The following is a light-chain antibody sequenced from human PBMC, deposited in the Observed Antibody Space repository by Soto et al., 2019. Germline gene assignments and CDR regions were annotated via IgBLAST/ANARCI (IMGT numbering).Light chain of an antibody. J-gene: IGKJ5*01. Sequence: EIVLTQSPGTLSLSPGDRATLSCRASRSVSGNYLAWYQQKPGQAPRVLIYAASSRATGIPDRFSGSGSGTDFTLTISSLEPEDFALYYCQQRSNWPITFGQGTRLEIK. V-gene: IGKV3D-20*02. CDR1: RSVSGNY. CDR2: AAS. CDR3: QQRSNWPIT.